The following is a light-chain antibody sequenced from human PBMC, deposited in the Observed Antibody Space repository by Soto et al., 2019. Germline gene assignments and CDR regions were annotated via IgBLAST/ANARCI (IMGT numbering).Light chain of an antibody. CDR3: SSYSYSPTLYV. CDR2: DVS. CDR1: SRDVGGYNY. V-gene: IGLV2-14*03. J-gene: IGLJ1*01. Sequence: QSALTQPASVSGSPGQSITISCTGTSRDVGGYNYVSWYQKNPGKAPKLMIYDVSNRPSGVSDRFSGSKSGSTASLTISGLQAEDEADYYCSSYSYSPTLYVFGTGTKVTVL.